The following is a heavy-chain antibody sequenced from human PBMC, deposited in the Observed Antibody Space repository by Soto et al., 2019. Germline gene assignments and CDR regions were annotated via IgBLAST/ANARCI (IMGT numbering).Heavy chain of an antibody. J-gene: IGHJ4*02. D-gene: IGHD4-17*01. CDR3: ARGGSTVTADFDY. CDR1: GFTFSSYS. Sequence: EVQLVESGGGLVKPGGSLRLSCAASGFTFSSYSMNWVRQAPGKGLEWVSSISSSSSYIYYADSVKGRFTISRDNAKNSLYLQMNSLRAEDTAVYYCARGGSTVTADFDYGGQGTLVTVSS. CDR2: ISSSSSYI. V-gene: IGHV3-21*01.